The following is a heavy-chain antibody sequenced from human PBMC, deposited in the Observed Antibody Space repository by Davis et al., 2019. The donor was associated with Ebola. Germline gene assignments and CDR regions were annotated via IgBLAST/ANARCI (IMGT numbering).Heavy chain of an antibody. J-gene: IGHJ4*02. V-gene: IGHV3-23*01. CDR1: GFTFSSYA. Sequence: GGSLRLSCAASGFTFSSYAMSWVRQAPGKGLEWVSAISGSGGTTYYADSVKGRFTISRDNSKNTLYLQMNSLRAEDTAVYYCARRGGVGYFDYWGQGALVTVSS. CDR2: ISGSGGTT. D-gene: IGHD3-16*01. CDR3: ARRGGVGYFDY.